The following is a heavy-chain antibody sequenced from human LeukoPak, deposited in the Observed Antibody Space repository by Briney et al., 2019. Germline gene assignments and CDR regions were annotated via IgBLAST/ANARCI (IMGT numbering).Heavy chain of an antibody. Sequence: KPSETLSLTCTVSGYSISSGYYWSWIRQPPGKGLEWIGEINHSGSTNYNPSLKSRVTISVDTSKNQFSLKLSSVTAADTAVYYCARTPVTKLWFDPWGQGTLVTVSS. CDR1: GYSISSGYY. D-gene: IGHD4-17*01. CDR3: ARTPVTKLWFDP. CDR2: INHSGST. J-gene: IGHJ5*02. V-gene: IGHV4-38-2*02.